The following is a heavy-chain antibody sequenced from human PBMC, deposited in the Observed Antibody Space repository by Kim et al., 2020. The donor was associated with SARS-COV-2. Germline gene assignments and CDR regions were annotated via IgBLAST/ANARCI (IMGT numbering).Heavy chain of an antibody. Sequence: NPSPEGPVTRSVDTSKNQFSLKLSSVTAADTAVYYCARGAAAAGKGWFDPWGQGTLVTVSS. J-gene: IGHJ5*02. V-gene: IGHV4-59*09. D-gene: IGHD6-13*01. CDR3: ARGAAAAGKGWFDP.